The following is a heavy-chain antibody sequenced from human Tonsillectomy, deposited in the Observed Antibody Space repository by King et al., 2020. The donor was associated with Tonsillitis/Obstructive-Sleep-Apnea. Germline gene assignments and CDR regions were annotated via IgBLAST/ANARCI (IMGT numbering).Heavy chain of an antibody. CDR3: ARRGWFGEMDV. V-gene: IGHV3-7*03. CDR1: GFTFSSYW. D-gene: IGHD3-10*01. J-gene: IGHJ6*02. Sequence: VQLVESGGGLVQPGGSLRLSCAASGFTFSSYWMSWVRQAPGKGLEWVANIKQDGSEKYYVDSVKGRFTISRDNGKNSLYLQMHSLRAEDTAVYHCARRGWFGEMDVWGQGTTVTVSS. CDR2: IKQDGSEK.